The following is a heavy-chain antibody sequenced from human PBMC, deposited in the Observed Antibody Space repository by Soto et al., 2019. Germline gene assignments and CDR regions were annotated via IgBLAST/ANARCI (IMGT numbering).Heavy chain of an antibody. Sequence: QVQLVQSGDEVKKPGSSVKVSCKASGGTFSSYAISWVRQAPGQGLEWMGGIIPIFGTANYAQKFQGRVTITADESTSTAYMELSSLRSEDTAVYYCARDQLPYTAMVTYYYYGMDVWGQGTTVTVSS. D-gene: IGHD5-18*01. CDR1: GGTFSSYA. V-gene: IGHV1-69*01. J-gene: IGHJ6*02. CDR2: IIPIFGTA. CDR3: ARDQLPYTAMVTYYYYGMDV.